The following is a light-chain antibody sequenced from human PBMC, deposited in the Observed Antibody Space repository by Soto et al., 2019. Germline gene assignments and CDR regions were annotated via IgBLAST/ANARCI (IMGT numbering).Light chain of an antibody. CDR1: SSDICGYNY. V-gene: IGLV2-14*03. CDR2: DVS. CDR3: SSYTSTSTLDV. Sequence: QSALTQPASVSGSPGQSITISCTGTSSDICGYNYVSCYQQLPGKVPKLIIYDVSNRPSGVSDRFSGSKSGNAASLTISGLQAEDEADYYCSSYTSTSTLDVFGTGTQVTVL. J-gene: IGLJ1*01.